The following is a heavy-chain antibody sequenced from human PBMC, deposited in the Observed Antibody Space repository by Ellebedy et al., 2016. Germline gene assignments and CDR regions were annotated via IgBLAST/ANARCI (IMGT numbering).Heavy chain of an antibody. D-gene: IGHD5-18*01. CDR1: GFTFSNAW. Sequence: GGSLRLSCAASGFTFSNAWMNWVRQAPGKGLEWVGRIKSKTDGGAADYAAPVKCRFTISRDDSKNTLYLQMNSLKTEDTAVYCCTTVYRYNYDSVWGQGTLVTVSS. J-gene: IGHJ4*02. CDR2: IKSKTDGGAA. CDR3: TTVYRYNYDSV. V-gene: IGHV3-15*01.